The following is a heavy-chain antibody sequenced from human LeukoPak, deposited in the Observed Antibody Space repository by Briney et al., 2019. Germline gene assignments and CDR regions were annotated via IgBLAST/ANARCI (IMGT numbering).Heavy chain of an antibody. J-gene: IGHJ4*02. D-gene: IGHD3-22*01. Sequence: GGSLRLSCGASGFTFSSYAMHWVRQAPGKGLEWVAVISYDGSNKYYADSVKGRFTISRDNSKNTLYLQMNSLRAEDTAVYYCARDYYDSSGYPDYWGQGTLVTVSS. CDR2: ISYDGSNK. CDR3: ARDYYDSSGYPDY. V-gene: IGHV3-30-3*01. CDR1: GFTFSSYA.